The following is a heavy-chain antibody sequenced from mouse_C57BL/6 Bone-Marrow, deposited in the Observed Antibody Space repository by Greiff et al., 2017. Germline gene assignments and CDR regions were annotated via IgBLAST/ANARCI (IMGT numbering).Heavy chain of an antibody. V-gene: IGHV1-26*01. CDR2: INPNNGGT. J-gene: IGHJ3*01. CDR3: ATGGLAY. CDR1: GYTFTDYY. Sequence: VQLQQSGPELVKPGASVKISCKASGYTFTDYYMNWVKQSHGKSLEWIGDINPNNGGTSYNQKFKGKATLTVDKSSSTAYMELRSLTSEDSAVYYCATGGLAYWGQGTLVTVSA.